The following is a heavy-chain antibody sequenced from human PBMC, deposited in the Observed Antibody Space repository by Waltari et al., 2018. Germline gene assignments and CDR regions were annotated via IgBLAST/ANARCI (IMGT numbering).Heavy chain of an antibody. CDR2: FYYRGTT. D-gene: IGHD3-22*01. J-gene: IGHJ4*02. V-gene: IGHV4-31*03. Sequence: QVQLQESGPGLVKPSQTLSLTCTVSGGSISSGGYYWSWIRQHPGKGLEWIGYFYYRGTTYYNPALKSRVTRSVDTSKNQFSLKLSSVTAADTAVYYCAREIRHYDSSHGEGYYFDYWGQGTLVTVSS. CDR3: AREIRHYDSSHGEGYYFDY. CDR1: GGSISSGGYY.